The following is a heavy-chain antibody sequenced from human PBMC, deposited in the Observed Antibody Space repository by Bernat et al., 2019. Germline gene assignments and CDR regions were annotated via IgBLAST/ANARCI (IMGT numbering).Heavy chain of an antibody. CDR3: AKGPTYYHDSTAYYYDY. Sequence: EVQLVESGGTVVRPGGSLRLSCAASGFTFADYGMSWVRQAPGKGLEWVSGITWNGGSTGYTDSVKVRFTISRDNVKKSLYLQMNSLRAEDTALYYCAKGPTYYHDSTAYYYDYWGQGTLVTVSS. J-gene: IGHJ4*02. CDR2: ITWNGGST. CDR1: GFTFADYG. V-gene: IGHV3-20*04. D-gene: IGHD3-22*01.